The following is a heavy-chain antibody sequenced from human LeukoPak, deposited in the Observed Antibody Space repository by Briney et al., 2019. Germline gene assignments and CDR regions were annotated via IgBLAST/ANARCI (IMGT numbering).Heavy chain of an antibody. CDR2: IYYSGST. Sequence: SETLSLTCTVSGGSISSYYWSWIRQPPGKGLEWIGYIYYSGSTNYNPSLKSRVTISVDTSKNQFSLKLSSVTAADTAVYYCARERYTTGWFGQRFDPWGQGTLVTVSS. D-gene: IGHD6-19*01. V-gene: IGHV4-59*12. CDR3: ARERYTTGWFGQRFDP. J-gene: IGHJ5*02. CDR1: GGSISSYY.